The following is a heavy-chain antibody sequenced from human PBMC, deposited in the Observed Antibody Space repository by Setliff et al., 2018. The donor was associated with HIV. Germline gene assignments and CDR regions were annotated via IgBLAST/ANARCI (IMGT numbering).Heavy chain of an antibody. CDR2: FIPISGTA. Sequence: SVKVSCKASGGTFRNYGMSWVRQAPGQGLEWMGGFIPISGTANYAQKFQGRVTITTDESTSTAYMELSGLRSEDTAVYYCARDFGGYCSSMSCPGLFDPWGQGTLVTVSS. D-gene: IGHD2-2*01. V-gene: IGHV1-69*05. J-gene: IGHJ5*02. CDR3: ARDFGGYCSSMSCPGLFDP. CDR1: GGTFRNYG.